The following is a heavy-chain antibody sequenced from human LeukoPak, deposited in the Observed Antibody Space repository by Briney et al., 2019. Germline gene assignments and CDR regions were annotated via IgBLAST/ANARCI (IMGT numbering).Heavy chain of an antibody. D-gene: IGHD2-2*01. CDR2: ISWNSGSI. V-gene: IGHV3-9*01. CDR3: AKAVPDIVVVPAALDV. CDR1: GFTFDDYA. Sequence: GGSLRLSCAASGFTFDDYAMHWVRHAPGKGLEWVSGISWNSGSIVYADSVKGRFTISRDNAKNSLYLQMNSLRAEDTALYYCAKAVPDIVVVPAALDVWGQGTTVTVSS. J-gene: IGHJ6*02.